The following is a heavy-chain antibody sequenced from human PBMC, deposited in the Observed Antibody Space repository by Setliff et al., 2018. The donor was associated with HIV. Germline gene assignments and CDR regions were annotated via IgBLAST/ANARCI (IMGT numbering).Heavy chain of an antibody. D-gene: IGHD1-26*01. CDR3: ARVTDGRVACEI. Sequence: ASVKVSCKASGYTFTSYGISWVRQAPGQGLEWMGWINTYNGNTYYAQNRQGRVTMTTDTSTSTGYMELRSLRSDDTAVYYCARVTDGRVACEIWGQGKMVTVSS. J-gene: IGHJ3*02. CDR2: INTYNGNT. CDR1: GYTFTSYG. V-gene: IGHV1-18*01.